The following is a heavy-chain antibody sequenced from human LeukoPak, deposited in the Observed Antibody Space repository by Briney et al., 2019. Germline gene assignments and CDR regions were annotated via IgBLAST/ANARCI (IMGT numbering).Heavy chain of an antibody. Sequence: SQTLSLTCAISGDSVSSNSAAWNWIRQSPSRGLEWLGRTCYRSKWYDDYAVSVRSRISIDPDTSKNLVSLQLSSVTPEDTAVYYCARDQYGDIDYRGQGTLVTVSS. D-gene: IGHD7-27*01. V-gene: IGHV6-1*01. CDR1: GDSVSSNSAA. CDR2: TCYRSKWYD. CDR3: ARDQYGDIDY. J-gene: IGHJ4*02.